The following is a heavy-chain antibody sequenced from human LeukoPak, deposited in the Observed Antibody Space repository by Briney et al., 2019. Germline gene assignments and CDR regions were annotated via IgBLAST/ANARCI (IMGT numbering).Heavy chain of an antibody. D-gene: IGHD4-17*01. CDR2: ISGSGGST. V-gene: IGHV3-23*01. Sequence: KTGGSLRLSCAASGFTFSSYAMSWVRQAPGKGLEWVSAISGSGGSTYYADSVKGRFTISRDNSKNTLYLQMNSLRAEDTAVYYCAKAPYGDYETVFDPWGQGTLVTVSS. CDR3: AKAPYGDYETVFDP. J-gene: IGHJ5*02. CDR1: GFTFSSYA.